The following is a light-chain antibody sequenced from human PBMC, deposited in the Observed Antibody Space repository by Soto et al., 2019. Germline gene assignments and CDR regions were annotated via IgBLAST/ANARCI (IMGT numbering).Light chain of an antibody. CDR3: QQYNSYPWT. CDR2: KAS. CDR1: PSIISW. Sequence: IHVSQSPSSLPAFVRDRVTITCRASPSIISWLAWYQQKPGKAPKLLMYKASSLESGVPSRFSGSGSGTEFTLTISSLQPDDFAAYYCQQYNSYPWTFGQGTKVDIK. J-gene: IGKJ1*01. V-gene: IGKV1-5*03.